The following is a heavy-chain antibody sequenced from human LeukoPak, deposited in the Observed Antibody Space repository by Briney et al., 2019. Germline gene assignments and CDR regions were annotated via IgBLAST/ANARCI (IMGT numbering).Heavy chain of an antibody. J-gene: IGHJ4*02. D-gene: IGHD3-10*01. CDR2: FDPEDGET. CDR1: GYTLTELS. Sequence: ASVKVSCKVSGYTLTELSMHWVRQAPGKGLEWMGGFDPEDGETIYAQKFQGRVTMTEDTSTDIAYMELSSLRSEDTAVYYCATDQYYYGSGSTRFDYWGQGTLVTVSS. V-gene: IGHV1-24*01. CDR3: ATDQYYYGSGSTRFDY.